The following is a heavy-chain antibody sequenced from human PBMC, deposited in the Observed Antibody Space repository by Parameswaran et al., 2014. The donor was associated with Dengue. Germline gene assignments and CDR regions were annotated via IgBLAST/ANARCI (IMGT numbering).Heavy chain of an antibody. J-gene: IGHJ4*02. Sequence: ASETLSLTCTVSGGSISSSSYYWGWIRQPPGKGLEWIGSIYYSGSTYYNPSLKSRVTISVDTSKNQFSLKLSSVTAADTAVYYCARRKGGSYVYYFDYWGQGTLVTVSS. D-gene: IGHD1-26*01. V-gene: IGHV4-39*01. CDR1: GGSISSSSYY. CDR3: ARRKGGSYVYYFDY. CDR2: IYYSGST.